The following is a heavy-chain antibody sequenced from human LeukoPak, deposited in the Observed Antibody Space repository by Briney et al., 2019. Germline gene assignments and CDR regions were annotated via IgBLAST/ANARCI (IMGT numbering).Heavy chain of an antibody. Sequence: GASVKVSCKASGYTFTGYYMHWVRQAPGQGLEWMGWINPNSGGTNYAQKFQGRVTMTRDTSISTAYMELSRLRSDDTAVYYCARERDLYYYYGMDVWGQGTTVTVSS. CDR2: INPNSGGT. CDR3: ARERDLYYYYGMDV. J-gene: IGHJ6*02. D-gene: IGHD5-24*01. V-gene: IGHV1-2*02. CDR1: GYTFTGYY.